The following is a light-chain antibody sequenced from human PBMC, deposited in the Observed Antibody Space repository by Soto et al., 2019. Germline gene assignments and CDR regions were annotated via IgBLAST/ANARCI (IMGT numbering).Light chain of an antibody. CDR1: SGYSTYA. J-gene: IGLJ3*02. CDR3: QSLGTGIQV. V-gene: IGLV4-69*01. CDR2: INYDGTH. Sequence: QAVVTQSPSASASLGASVKLTCTLSSGYSTYAIAWHQQQSEKGLRFLMKINYDGTHSKGDGFFDRFSGSSAGAERHLTISSLQSDDEADYYCQSLGTGIQVFGGGTKLTVL.